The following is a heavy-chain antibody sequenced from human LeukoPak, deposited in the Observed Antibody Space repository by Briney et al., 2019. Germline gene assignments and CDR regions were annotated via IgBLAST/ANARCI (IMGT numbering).Heavy chain of an antibody. V-gene: IGHV3-30*18. J-gene: IGHJ6*03. Sequence: GGSLRLSCAASGFTFSYYGMHWVRQAPGKGLEWVAVISYDGSNKYYADSVKGRFTISRDNSKNTLYLQMNSLRAEDTAVYYCAKDGEGITMIVVVNYYYYMDVWGKGTTVTVSS. CDR2: ISYDGSNK. D-gene: IGHD3-22*01. CDR3: AKDGEGITMIVVVNYYYYMDV. CDR1: GFTFSYYG.